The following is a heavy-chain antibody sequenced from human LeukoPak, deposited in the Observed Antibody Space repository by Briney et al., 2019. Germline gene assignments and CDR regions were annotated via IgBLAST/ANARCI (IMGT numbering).Heavy chain of an antibody. CDR3: ATLIVGTTYFDY. Sequence: SETLSLTCAVHGESFSGYYWTWIRQPPGKGLEWISEIHYRGTTNYNPSFKSRVTVSADASRNQFSLNLTSVTAADTAIYYCATLIVGTTYFDYWGQGSLVTVSS. CDR2: IHYRGTT. D-gene: IGHD1-26*01. V-gene: IGHV4-34*01. CDR1: GESFSGYY. J-gene: IGHJ4*02.